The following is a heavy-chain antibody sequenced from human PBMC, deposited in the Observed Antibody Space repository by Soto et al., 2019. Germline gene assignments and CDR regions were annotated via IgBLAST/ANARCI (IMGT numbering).Heavy chain of an antibody. D-gene: IGHD4-17*01. J-gene: IGHJ5*02. CDR3: ARDPYGDYGRGWFHP. CDR1: GYTFTSYY. V-gene: IGHV1-46*03. Sequence: ASVKVSCKASGYTFTSYYMHWVRQAPGQGLEWMGIINPSGGSTSYAQKFQGRVTMTRDTSTSTVYMELSSLRSEDTAVYYCARDPYGDYGRGWFHPWGQGTLVTVSS. CDR2: INPSGGST.